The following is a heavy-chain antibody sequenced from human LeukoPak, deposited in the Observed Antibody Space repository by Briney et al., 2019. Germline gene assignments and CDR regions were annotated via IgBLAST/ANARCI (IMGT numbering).Heavy chain of an antibody. CDR1: GGSISSGLYS. Sequence: PSETLSLTCDISGGSISSGLYSWSWIRQPLGKGLEWIGYIYHTGSTYYNPSLKSRVTISVDTSKNQFSLRLSSVTAADTAVYYCARLQYCSGTSCYWFDPWGQGTLVTVSS. D-gene: IGHD2-2*01. CDR2: IYHTGST. V-gene: IGHV4-30-2*01. J-gene: IGHJ5*02. CDR3: ARLQYCSGTSCYWFDP.